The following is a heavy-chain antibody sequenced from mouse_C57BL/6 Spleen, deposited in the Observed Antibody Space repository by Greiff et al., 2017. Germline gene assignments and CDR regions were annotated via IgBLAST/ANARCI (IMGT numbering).Heavy chain of an antibody. V-gene: IGHV1-54*01. J-gene: IGHJ2*01. D-gene: IGHD2-4*01. Sequence: QVQLQPSGAELVRPGTSVKVSCKASGYAFTTYLIAWVKQRPGQGLEWIGVFNPGSGGNNYTEKFKGKATLTAAKSSSTAYMQLSSLTSEDSAVYFCARGITYYFGYWGQGTTLTVSS. CDR3: ARGITYYFGY. CDR2: FNPGSGGN. CDR1: GYAFTTYL.